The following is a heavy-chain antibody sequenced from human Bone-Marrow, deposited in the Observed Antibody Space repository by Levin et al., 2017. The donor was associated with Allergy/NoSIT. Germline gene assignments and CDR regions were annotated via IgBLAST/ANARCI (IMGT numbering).Heavy chain of an antibody. CDR1: GFTFSSYA. V-gene: IGHV3-30*04. CDR2: ISYDGSNK. CDR3: ARGSITGTISELQR. Sequence: GGSLRLSCAASGFTFSSYAMHWVRQAPGKGLEWVAVISYDGSNKYYADSVKGRFTISRDNSKNTLYLQMNSLRAEDTAVYYCARGSITGTISELQRWGQGTLVTVSS. D-gene: IGHD1-7*01. J-gene: IGHJ4*02.